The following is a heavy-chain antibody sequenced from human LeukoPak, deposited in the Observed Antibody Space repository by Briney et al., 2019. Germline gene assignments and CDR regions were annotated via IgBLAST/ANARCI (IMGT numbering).Heavy chain of an antibody. CDR2: ISSSSSYI. CDR1: GFTFSSYS. Sequence: PGGSLRLSCAASGFTFSSYSMNWVRQAPGKGLVWVSSISSSSSYIYYADSVKGRFTISRDNAKNSLYLQMNSLRAEDTAVYYCARDCRRYFDWPPCDAFDIWGQGTMVTVSS. J-gene: IGHJ3*02. V-gene: IGHV3-21*01. CDR3: ARDCRRYFDWPPCDAFDI. D-gene: IGHD3-9*01.